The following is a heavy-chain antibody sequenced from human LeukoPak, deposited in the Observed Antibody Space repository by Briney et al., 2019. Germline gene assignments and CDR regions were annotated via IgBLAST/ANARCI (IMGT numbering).Heavy chain of an antibody. Sequence: GASVKVSCKASGYTFTSYYMHWLRQAPGQGFEWMGIFNPTYSSPIYAQTFEGRVTMTSDMSTSTFYMELSTLRSEDTAVYFCAKDPRNILTGDYDDFDIWGQGTMVIVSS. CDR1: GYTFTSYY. CDR2: FNPTYSSP. CDR3: AKDPRNILTGDYDDFDI. V-gene: IGHV1-46*01. D-gene: IGHD3-9*01. J-gene: IGHJ3*02.